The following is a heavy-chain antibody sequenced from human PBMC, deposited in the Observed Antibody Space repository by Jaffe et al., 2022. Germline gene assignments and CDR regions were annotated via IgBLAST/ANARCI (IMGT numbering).Heavy chain of an antibody. CDR1: GFTFSSYA. Sequence: EVQLLESGGGLVQPGGSLRLSCAASGFTFSSYAMSWVRQAPGKGLEWVSAISGSGGSTYYADSVKGRFTISRDNSKNTLYLQMNSLRAEDTAVYYCANRRDTFGGVIDAFDIWGQGTMVTVSS. J-gene: IGHJ3*02. V-gene: IGHV3-23*01. CDR3: ANRRDTFGGVIDAFDI. CDR2: ISGSGGST. D-gene: IGHD3-16*01.